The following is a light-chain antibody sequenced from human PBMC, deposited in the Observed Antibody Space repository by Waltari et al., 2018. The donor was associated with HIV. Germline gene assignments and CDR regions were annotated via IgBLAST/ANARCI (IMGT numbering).Light chain of an antibody. J-gene: IGLJ2*01. CDR1: NIGSKS. CDR2: YDS. V-gene: IGLV3-21*04. CDR3: QVWDSSSGVV. Sequence: GKTARITCGGNNIGSKSVHWYQQKPGQAPVLVIYYDSDRPSGIPERFSGSNSGNTATLTISRVEAGDEADYYCQVWDSSSGVVFGGGTRLTVL.